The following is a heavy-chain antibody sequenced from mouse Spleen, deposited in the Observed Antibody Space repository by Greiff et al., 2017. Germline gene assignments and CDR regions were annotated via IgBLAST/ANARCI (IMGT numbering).Heavy chain of an antibody. V-gene: IGHV10-3*01. CDR2: ISGKGTNFAT. D-gene: IGHD2-3*01. CDR1: GFTFNTYG. CDR3: VRDGFDGYSFAH. J-gene: IGHJ3*01. Sequence: EVKLMESGGGLVQPKGSLKLSCAASGFTFNTYGMHWVRQAPGKGLEWIARISGKGTNFATYYADSVKDRFTISRDASLSMLFLQMNNLKTEDTAMYYCVRDGFDGYSFAHWGQGTLVTVSA.